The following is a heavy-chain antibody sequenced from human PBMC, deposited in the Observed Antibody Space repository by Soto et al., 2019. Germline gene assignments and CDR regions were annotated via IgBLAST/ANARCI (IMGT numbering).Heavy chain of an antibody. V-gene: IGHV1-3*01. Sequence: ASVKVSCKASGYTFTSYAMHWVRQAPGQRLEWMGWINAGNGNTKYSQKFQDRVTITRDTSASTAYMEMSSLRSEDTAVYYCARTPNYDFWSGYSSPYYYYYGMDVWGQGTTVTVSS. CDR1: GYTFTSYA. CDR2: INAGNGNT. J-gene: IGHJ6*02. D-gene: IGHD3-3*01. CDR3: ARTPNYDFWSGYSSPYYYYYGMDV.